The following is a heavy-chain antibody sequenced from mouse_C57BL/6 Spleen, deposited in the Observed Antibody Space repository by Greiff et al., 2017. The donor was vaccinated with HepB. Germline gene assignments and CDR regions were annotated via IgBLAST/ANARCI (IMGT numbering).Heavy chain of an antibody. CDR3: AKKRATVVAPFDY. CDR1: GYTFTDYN. V-gene: IGHV1-22*01. CDR2: INPNNGGT. J-gene: IGHJ2*01. D-gene: IGHD1-1*01. Sequence: VQLKQSGPELVKPGASVKMSCKASGYTFTDYNMHWVKQSHGKSLEWIGYINPNNGGTSYNQKFKGKATLTVSKSSSTAYMELRSLTSEDSAVYYCAKKRATVVAPFDYWGQGTTLTVSS.